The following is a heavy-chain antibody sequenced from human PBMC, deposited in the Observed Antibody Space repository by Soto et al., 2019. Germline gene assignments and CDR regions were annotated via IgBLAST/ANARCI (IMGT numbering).Heavy chain of an antibody. V-gene: IGHV4-31*03. J-gene: IGHJ5*02. CDR1: GGSISSGGYY. CDR3: ARAGDYGDYYSINWFDP. CDR2: IYYSGST. Sequence: SETLSLTCTVSGGSISSGGYYWSWIRQHPGKGLEWIGYIYYSGSTYYNPSLKSRVTISVDTSKNQFSLKLSSVTAADTAVYYCARAGDYGDYYSINWFDPWGQGTLVTVSS. D-gene: IGHD4-17*01.